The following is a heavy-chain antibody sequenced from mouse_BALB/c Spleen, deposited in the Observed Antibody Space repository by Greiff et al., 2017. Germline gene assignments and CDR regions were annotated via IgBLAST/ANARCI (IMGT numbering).Heavy chain of an antibody. D-gene: IGHD2-3*01. V-gene: IGHV1S135*01. CDR1: GYAFTSYN. Sequence: EVKLQESGPELVKPGASVKVSCKASGYAFTSYNMYWVKQSHGKSLEWIGYIDPANGNTKYDPKFQGKATITADTSSNTAYLQLSSLTSEDTAVYYCARSYEDWGQGTLVTVSA. CDR3: ARSYED. CDR2: IDPANGNT. J-gene: IGHJ3*01.